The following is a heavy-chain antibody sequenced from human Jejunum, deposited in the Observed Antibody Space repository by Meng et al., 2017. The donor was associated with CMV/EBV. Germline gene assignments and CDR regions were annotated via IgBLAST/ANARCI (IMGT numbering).Heavy chain of an antibody. CDR3: AHFVGGYYPSRPDY. Sequence: QIYLKESGPTLGKPTQALTLTCSFSGFSPSTSGEGVGWIRQPPGKALEWLALIYRGDDKRYSPSLNSRLTIAKDTSKNEVVLTLTNMGPIDTGTYYCAHFVGGYYPSRPDYWGQGTLVTVSS. V-gene: IGHV2-5*02. J-gene: IGHJ4*02. D-gene: IGHD1-26*01. CDR1: GFSPSTSGEG. CDR2: IYRGDDK.